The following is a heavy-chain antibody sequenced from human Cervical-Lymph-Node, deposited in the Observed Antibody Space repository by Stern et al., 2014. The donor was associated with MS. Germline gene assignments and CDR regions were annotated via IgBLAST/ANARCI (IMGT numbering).Heavy chain of an antibody. CDR3: ARIYCSGDECYHSFDT. D-gene: IGHD3-16*02. V-gene: IGHV1-2*06. Sequence: VQLVESGAEVKKPGASVKVSCKASGYRFSTFYLHWLRQAPGQGLQCIGRIDPGSGATSSSQTFQGRLTMTRDRSITTAYLELSGLRSDDTAVYYCARIYCSGDECYHSFDTWGQGTLVTVSS. J-gene: IGHJ4*02. CDR1: GYRFSTFY. CDR2: IDPGSGAT.